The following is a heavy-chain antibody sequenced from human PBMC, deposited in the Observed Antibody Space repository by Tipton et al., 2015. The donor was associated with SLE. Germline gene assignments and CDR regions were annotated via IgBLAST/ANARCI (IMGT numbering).Heavy chain of an antibody. J-gene: IGHJ4*02. D-gene: IGHD3-16*02. CDR1: GGSFSGYY. Sequence: TLSLTCAVYGGSFSGYYWSWIRQPPGKGLEWIGEINHSGSTKYNPSLKSRVTISVDTSKNQFSLKLSSVTAADAAVYYCARGDYVWGSYRLDYWGQGTLVTVSS. CDR3: ARGDYVWGSYRLDY. V-gene: IGHV4-34*01. CDR2: INHSGST.